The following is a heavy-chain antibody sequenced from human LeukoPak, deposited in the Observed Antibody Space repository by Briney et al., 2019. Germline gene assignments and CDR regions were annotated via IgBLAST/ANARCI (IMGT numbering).Heavy chain of an antibody. D-gene: IGHD5-24*01. J-gene: IGHJ4*02. CDR2: IYHSGST. V-gene: IGHV4-4*02. CDR3: ASKDYNYLAFDF. Sequence: SETLSLTCAVSGVSISRSNWWSWVRQTPGKGLEWLGEIYHSGSTNYNPSLKSRVTISVDQSENQFSLKLSSATAADTAVYYCASKDYNYLAFDFWGQGTLVTVSS. CDR1: GVSISRSNW.